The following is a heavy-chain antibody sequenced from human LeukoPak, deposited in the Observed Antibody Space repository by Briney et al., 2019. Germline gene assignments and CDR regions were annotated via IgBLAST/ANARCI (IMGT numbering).Heavy chain of an antibody. Sequence: GGSLRLSCAASGFTFINYAMTWVRQAPGKGLEWVSTISGNGDSTYYANSVKGRFTISRDNSKNTLHLQMSSLRAEDSAVYYCAKDRRNDYAQGLDYWGQGTLVTVSS. CDR1: GFTFINYA. CDR2: ISGNGDST. D-gene: IGHD4-17*01. J-gene: IGHJ4*02. V-gene: IGHV3-23*01. CDR3: AKDRRNDYAQGLDY.